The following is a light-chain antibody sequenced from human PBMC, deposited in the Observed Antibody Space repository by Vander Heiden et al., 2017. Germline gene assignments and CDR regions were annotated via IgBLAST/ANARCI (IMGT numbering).Light chain of an antibody. CDR1: QSVLNRSNNKNY. Sequence: DIVMTQSPDSLAVSLGEWATINCKSSQSVLNRSNNKNYLAWFQQKPGQPPKLLIYWASVRESGVPDRFSGSGSGTDFTLTISSLQAEDVAVYYCQQYESPPPLTFGGRTKVDIK. CDR2: WAS. V-gene: IGKV4-1*01. J-gene: IGKJ4*01. CDR3: QQYESPPPLT.